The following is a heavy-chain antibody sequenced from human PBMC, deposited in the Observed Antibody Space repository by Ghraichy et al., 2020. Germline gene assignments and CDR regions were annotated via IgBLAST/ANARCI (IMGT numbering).Heavy chain of an antibody. Sequence: GGSLRLSCAASGFTFSSYWMSWVRQAPGKGLEWVANIKQDGSEKYYVDSVKGRFTISRDNAKNSLYLQMNSLRAEDTAVYYCAGGQYSSSSGTDAFDIWGQGTMVTVSS. CDR1: GFTFSSYW. D-gene: IGHD6-6*01. J-gene: IGHJ3*02. CDR2: IKQDGSEK. V-gene: IGHV3-7*01. CDR3: AGGQYSSSSGTDAFDI.